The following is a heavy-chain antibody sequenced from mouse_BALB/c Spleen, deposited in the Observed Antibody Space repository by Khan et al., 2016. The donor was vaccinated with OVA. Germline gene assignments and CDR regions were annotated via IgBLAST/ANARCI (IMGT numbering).Heavy chain of an antibody. V-gene: IGHV5-6-3*01. CDR3: ARISI. J-gene: IGHJ2*01. CDR1: RITISSYG. CDR2: IDSNGGRN. Sequence: EVELVESGGGIVQPGGSLKRSCAASRITISSYGMSSVRQPPDKRLELDATIDSNGGRNDYPDSVKRRFTITGDHAKNALYRQRRSLKSEDTAMYSGARISIWGQGTTLTVSS.